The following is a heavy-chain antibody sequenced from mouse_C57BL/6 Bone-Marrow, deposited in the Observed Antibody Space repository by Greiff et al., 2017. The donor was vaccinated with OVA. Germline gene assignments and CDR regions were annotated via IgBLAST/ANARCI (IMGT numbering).Heavy chain of an antibody. Sequence: EVQVVESGGDLVKPGGSLKLSCAASGFTFSSYGMSWVRQTPDKRLEWVATISSGGSYTYYPDSVKGRFTISRDNAKNTLYLQMSSLKSEDTAMYYCARLGQDFDYWGQGTTLTVSS. D-gene: IGHD2-14*01. J-gene: IGHJ2*01. CDR1: GFTFSSYG. V-gene: IGHV5-6*01. CDR3: ARLGQDFDY. CDR2: ISSGGSYT.